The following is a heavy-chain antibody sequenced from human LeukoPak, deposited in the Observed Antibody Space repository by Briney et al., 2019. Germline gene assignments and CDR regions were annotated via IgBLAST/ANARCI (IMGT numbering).Heavy chain of an antibody. CDR2: IYYSGST. CDR1: GGSISSSSYY. J-gene: IGHJ5*02. D-gene: IGHD3-22*01. CDR3: AREYYYDSSGNWFDP. V-gene: IGHV4-39*07. Sequence: PSETLSLTCTVSGGSISSSSYYWGWIRQPPGKGLERIGSIYYSGSTYYNPSLKSRVTISVDTSKNQFSLKLSSVTAADTAVYYCAREYYYDSSGNWFDPWGQGTLVTVSS.